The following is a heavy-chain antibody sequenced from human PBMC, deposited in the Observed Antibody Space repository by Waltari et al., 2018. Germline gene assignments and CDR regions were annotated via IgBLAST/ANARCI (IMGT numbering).Heavy chain of an antibody. CDR1: GFTFSNFF. CDR3: ANHRPGGLGMEV. Sequence: EGQLVESGGDLVQPGGSLRLSCAASGFTFSNFFMHWVRQVPGKGLEWVSSIKTDGSGTTYADSVQGRFTISRDNVKNTLYLQMNSLRAEDTAIYYCANHRPGGLGMEVWGPGTTVTVSS. J-gene: IGHJ6*02. CDR2: IKTDGSGT. V-gene: IGHV3-74*03. D-gene: IGHD2-15*01.